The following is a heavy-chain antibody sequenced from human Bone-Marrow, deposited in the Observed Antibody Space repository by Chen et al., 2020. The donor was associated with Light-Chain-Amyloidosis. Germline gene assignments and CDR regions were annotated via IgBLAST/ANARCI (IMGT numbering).Heavy chain of an antibody. CDR3: ARRRDGYHFYY. D-gene: IGHD5-12*01. J-gene: IGHJ4*02. Sequence: EVQLEQSGPEVKKPGESLKISCKGSGYTFPNYWIGWVRQMPGKGLEWMGVIYPDASDARYSPSFEGQVTISADKSITTAYLQWRSLKASDTAMYYCARRRDGYHFYYWGQGTLVTVSS. V-gene: IGHV5-51*01. CDR2: IYPDASDA. CDR1: GYTFPNYW.